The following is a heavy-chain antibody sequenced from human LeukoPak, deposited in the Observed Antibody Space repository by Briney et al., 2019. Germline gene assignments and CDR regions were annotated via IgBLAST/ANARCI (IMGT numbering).Heavy chain of an antibody. CDR2: ISGSGGST. J-gene: IGHJ4*02. Sequence: GGSLRLSCAASGFTFSSYAMNWVRQAPGKGLEWVSAISGSGGSTYYADSVKGRFTISRDNSKNTLYLQMNSLRAEDTAVYYCAKDLGYYYDSSGYQTGYWGQGTLVTVSS. CDR3: AKDLGYYYDSSGYQTGY. D-gene: IGHD3-22*01. CDR1: GFTFSSYA. V-gene: IGHV3-23*01.